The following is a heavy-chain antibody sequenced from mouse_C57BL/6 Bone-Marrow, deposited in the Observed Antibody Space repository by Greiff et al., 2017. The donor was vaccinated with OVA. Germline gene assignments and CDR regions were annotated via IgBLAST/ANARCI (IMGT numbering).Heavy chain of an antibody. CDR1: GFTFSSYA. CDR3: ARETGYYGSSPFAY. Sequence: DVQLVQSGAGLVKPGASLKLSCAASGFTFSSYAMSWVRQTPEQRLEWIATISAGGGYTYYPDNVKGRFTISRDNAKNNLYLQMSHLKSEDTAMYYCARETGYYGSSPFAYWGQGTLVTVSA. D-gene: IGHD1-1*01. J-gene: IGHJ3*01. CDR2: ISAGGGYT. V-gene: IGHV5-4*01.